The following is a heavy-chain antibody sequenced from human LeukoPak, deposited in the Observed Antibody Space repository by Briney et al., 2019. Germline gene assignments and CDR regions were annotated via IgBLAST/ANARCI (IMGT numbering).Heavy chain of an antibody. Sequence: PGGSLRLSCAASGFTFSSYGMHWVRQAPGKGLEWVAFIRYDGSNKYYADSVKGRFTISRDNSKNTLYLQMNSLRAEDTAVYYCAKDSYGDYEGYYFDYWGQGPLVTVSS. V-gene: IGHV3-30*02. D-gene: IGHD4-17*01. J-gene: IGHJ4*02. CDR1: GFTFSSYG. CDR3: AKDSYGDYEGYYFDY. CDR2: IRYDGSNK.